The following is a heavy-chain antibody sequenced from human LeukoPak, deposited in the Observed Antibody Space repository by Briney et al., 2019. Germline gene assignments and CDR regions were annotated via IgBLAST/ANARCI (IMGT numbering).Heavy chain of an antibody. J-gene: IGHJ4*02. Sequence: GGSLRLSCAASGFTFGSYSMNWVRQAPGKGLEWVAATSGSGGNTYYADSVKGRFTISRDNSKNTLYLQMNSLRAEDTAVYYCAKEYSGYDFDYWGQGTLVTVSS. CDR2: TSGSGGNT. CDR1: GFTFGSYS. D-gene: IGHD5-12*01. CDR3: AKEYSGYDFDY. V-gene: IGHV3-23*01.